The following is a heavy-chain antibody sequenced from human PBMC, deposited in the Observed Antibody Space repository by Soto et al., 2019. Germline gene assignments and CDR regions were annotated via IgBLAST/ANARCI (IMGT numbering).Heavy chain of an antibody. CDR2: IDSYGGYS. V-gene: IGHV3-74*01. CDR1: GFTISNYW. J-gene: IGHJ5*02. Sequence: EVQLVESGGGLVQPGGSLSLSCAASGFTISNYWMHWVRQSPGKGLVWVAGIDSYGGYSRYADSVRGRFTISRDNGKNSLYLQMNSLRHEDTAMYYCARDRPHNWFDPWGQGALVTVST. CDR3: ARDRPHNWFDP.